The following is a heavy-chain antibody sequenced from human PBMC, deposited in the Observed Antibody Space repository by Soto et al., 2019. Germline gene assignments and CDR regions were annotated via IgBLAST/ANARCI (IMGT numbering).Heavy chain of an antibody. CDR1: GGSISSYY. D-gene: IGHD6-13*01. CDR2: IYYSGST. CDR3: ARDTTGEAAAQGFDP. J-gene: IGHJ5*02. Sequence: PSETLSLTYTVSGGSISSYYWSWIRRPPGKGLEWIGCIYYSGSTNYNPSLKSRVTISVDTSKNQFSLKLSSVTAADTAVYYCARDTTGEAAAQGFDPWGQGTLVTVSS. V-gene: IGHV4-59*01.